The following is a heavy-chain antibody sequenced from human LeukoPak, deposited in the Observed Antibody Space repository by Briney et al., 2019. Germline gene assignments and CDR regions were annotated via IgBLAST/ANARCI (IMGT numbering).Heavy chain of an antibody. D-gene: IGHD4-11*01. V-gene: IGHV3-21*06. CDR3: AKVKMGATVTTFHYYCMDV. CDR1: GFTFSSYS. J-gene: IGHJ6*03. CDR2: ITSSSSHI. Sequence: GGSLRLSCEASGFTFSSYSMDWVRQAPGKGLERVSSITSSSSHIYYADSVKGRFTISRDNAKNSVYLQMNSLRAEDTAVYYCAKVKMGATVTTFHYYCMDVWGVGTTVTVSS.